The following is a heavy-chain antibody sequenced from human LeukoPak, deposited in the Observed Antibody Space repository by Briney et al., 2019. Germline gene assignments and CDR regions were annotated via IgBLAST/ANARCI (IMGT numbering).Heavy chain of an antibody. D-gene: IGHD5-18*01. Sequence: GESLKISCKGSGYTFRSCWIGWVRQMPGKGLEWMGIIYPGDSATRYSPSFQGQVTISADESTSTAYLQWSSVKASDTAMYYCARQKSGYTFTYYYYMDVWGKGTTVTVSS. CDR2: IYPGDSAT. J-gene: IGHJ6*03. CDR3: ARQKSGYTFTYYYYMDV. CDR1: GYTFRSCW. V-gene: IGHV5-51*01.